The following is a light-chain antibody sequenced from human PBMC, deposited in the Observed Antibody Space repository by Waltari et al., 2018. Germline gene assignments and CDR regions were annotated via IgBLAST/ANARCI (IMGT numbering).Light chain of an antibody. V-gene: IGLV2-11*01. Sequence: QSALTQPRSVSGSPGQSVTISCTGTSSDVGGYNYVSWYQQHPGKAPKLMIYDVSKRPSGISHRFSASKSGNTASLTISGLQEEDEGEYYCSSYTTSTTLLFGTGTRLTVL. CDR1: SSDVGGYNY. J-gene: IGLJ1*01. CDR3: SSYTTSTTLL. CDR2: DVS.